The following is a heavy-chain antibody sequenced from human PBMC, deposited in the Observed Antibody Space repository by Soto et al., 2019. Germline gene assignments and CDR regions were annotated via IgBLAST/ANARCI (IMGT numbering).Heavy chain of an antibody. J-gene: IGHJ6*02. CDR1: GFTFSSYG. CDR3: AREGHYGDYCYGMDV. V-gene: IGHV3-33*01. CDR2: IWYDGSNK. D-gene: IGHD4-17*01. Sequence: QVQLVESGGGVVQPGRSLRLSCAASGFTFSSYGMHWVRQAPGKGLEWVAVIWYDGSNKYYADSVKGRFTISRDNSKNRLYLQMNSLRAEDTAVYHCAREGHYGDYCYGMDVWGQGTTVTVSS.